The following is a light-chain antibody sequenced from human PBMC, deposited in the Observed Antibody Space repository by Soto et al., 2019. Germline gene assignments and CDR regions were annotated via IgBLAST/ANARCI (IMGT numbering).Light chain of an antibody. V-gene: IGKV1-5*03. CDR1: ETINNW. J-gene: IGKJ1*01. CDR3: QQYNFYWT. CDR2: KAS. Sequence: DLQMTQSPSTLSASVGDRVTITCRASETINNWLAWYQQKPGKAPKLLISKASTLESGVPSRFSGSGSATEFTLTISSLQSEDFATYYCQQYNFYWTFGQGTRVEIE.